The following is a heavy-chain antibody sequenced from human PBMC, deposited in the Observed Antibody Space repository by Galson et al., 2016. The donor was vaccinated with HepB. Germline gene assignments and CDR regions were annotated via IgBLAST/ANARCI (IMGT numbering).Heavy chain of an antibody. CDR2: MDPSRGNT. J-gene: IGHJ2*01. CDR1: GYTFATYD. V-gene: IGHV1-8*01. Sequence: SVKVSCKASGYTFATYDINWVRQASGQGLEWMGWMDPSRGNTGYAQKFQGRVSMTWDTSVSTAYMELRSLSSDDPAVSYCARTKAGVYWYVDLWGRGTLVTVSS. D-gene: IGHD6-19*01. CDR3: ARTKAGVYWYVDL.